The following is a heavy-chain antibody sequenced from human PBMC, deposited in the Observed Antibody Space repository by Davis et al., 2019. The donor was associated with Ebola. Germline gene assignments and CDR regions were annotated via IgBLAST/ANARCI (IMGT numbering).Heavy chain of an antibody. CDR1: GYTFTSYA. CDR3: ASLPETSIQLWSPFDY. D-gene: IGHD5-18*01. J-gene: IGHJ4*02. Sequence: AASVKVSCKASGYTFTSYAMHWVRQAPGQRLEWMGWINAGNGNTKYSQKFQGRVTITRDTSASTAYMELSSLRSEDTAVYYCASLPETSIQLWSPFDYWGQGTLVTVSS. CDR2: INAGNGNT. V-gene: IGHV1-3*01.